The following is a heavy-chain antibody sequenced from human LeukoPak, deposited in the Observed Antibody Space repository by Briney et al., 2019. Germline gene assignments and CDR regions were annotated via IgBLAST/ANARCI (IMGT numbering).Heavy chain of an antibody. CDR1: GGSVSSGSYY. Sequence: SETLSLTCTVSGGSVSSGSYYWSWIRQPPGKGLEWIGYIYYSGSTNHNPSLKSRVTISVDTSKNQFSLKLSSVTAADTAVYYCASGGCSGGSCYQFDYWGQGTLVTVSS. J-gene: IGHJ4*02. CDR2: IYYSGST. CDR3: ASGGCSGGSCYQFDY. D-gene: IGHD2-15*01. V-gene: IGHV4-61*01.